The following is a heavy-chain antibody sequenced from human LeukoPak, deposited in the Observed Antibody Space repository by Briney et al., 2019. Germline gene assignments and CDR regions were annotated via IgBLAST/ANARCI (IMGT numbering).Heavy chain of an antibody. CDR1: GYTFTKYG. D-gene: IGHD2-15*01. CDR2: INTNTGNP. J-gene: IGHJ4*02. Sequence: ASVKVSCKASGYTFTKYGMNWVRQAPGQGLEWMGWINTNTGNPTYAQGFTGRLVFSLDTSVSTAYLQISSLKAEDTAVYYCASSFCSGGHCYPQQTVYYFDFWGQGTLVTVSS. CDR3: ASSFCSGGHCYPQQTVYYFDF. V-gene: IGHV7-4-1*02.